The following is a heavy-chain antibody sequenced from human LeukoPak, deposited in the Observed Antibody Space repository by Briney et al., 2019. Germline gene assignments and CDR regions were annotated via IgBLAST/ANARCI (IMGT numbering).Heavy chain of an antibody. D-gene: IGHD3-22*01. J-gene: IGHJ3*02. CDR1: GFTFSSYA. CDR2: ISSNGGST. Sequence: GGSLRLSCPASGFTFSSYAMHWVRQAPGKGLEYVSAISSNGGSTYYADSVKGRFTISRDNSKNTLYLQMSSLRAEDTAVYYCVKDHYYDSSGYYYVGAFDIWGQGTMVTVSS. CDR3: VKDHYYDSSGYYYVGAFDI. V-gene: IGHV3-64D*09.